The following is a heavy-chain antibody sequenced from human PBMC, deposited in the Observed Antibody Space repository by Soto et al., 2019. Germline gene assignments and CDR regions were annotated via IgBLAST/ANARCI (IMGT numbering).Heavy chain of an antibody. CDR2: IYYSGST. Sequence: SETLSLTCTVSGGSISSYYWSWIRQPPGKGLEWIGYIYYSGSTNYNPSLKSRVTISVDTSKNQFSLKLSSVTAADTAVYYCARGKMELSDAFDIWGQGTMVTVSS. CDR3: ARGKMELSDAFDI. V-gene: IGHV4-59*01. CDR1: GGSISSYY. J-gene: IGHJ3*02. D-gene: IGHD1-7*01.